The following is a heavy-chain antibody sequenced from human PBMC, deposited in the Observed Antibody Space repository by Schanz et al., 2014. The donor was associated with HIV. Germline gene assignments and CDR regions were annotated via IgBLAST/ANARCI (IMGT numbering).Heavy chain of an antibody. CDR3: ARVSGWSSFDY. D-gene: IGHD6-13*01. CDR2: IIPIFGTA. V-gene: IGHV1-69*01. Sequence: QVQLVQSGAEVKKPGASVKVSCKASGYTFTAYYIHWVRQAPGQGLEWMGGIIPIFGTANYAQKFQGRVTIIADESTSTAYMELSSLRSDDTALYYCARVSGWSSFDYWGQGTLVIVSS. CDR1: GYTFTAYY. J-gene: IGHJ4*02.